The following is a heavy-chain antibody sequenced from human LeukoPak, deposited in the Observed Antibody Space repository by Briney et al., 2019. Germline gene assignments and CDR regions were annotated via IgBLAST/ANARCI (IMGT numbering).Heavy chain of an antibody. CDR3: ARVNTYYYGSGVSRAFHM. CDR2: MNPNSGNT. CDR1: GYTFTSYD. V-gene: IGHV1-8*01. Sequence: ASVKISCKASGYTFTSYDINWVRLATGQGLEWMGCMNPNSGNTGSAQKFQGSVTMTRNTSTATAYMELSSLKSEDTAVYYCARVNTYYYGSGVSRAFHMWGQGTMVTVSS. D-gene: IGHD3-10*01. J-gene: IGHJ3*02.